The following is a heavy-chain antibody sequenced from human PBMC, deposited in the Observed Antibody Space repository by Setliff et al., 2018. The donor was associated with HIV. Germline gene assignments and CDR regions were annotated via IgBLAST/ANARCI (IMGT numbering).Heavy chain of an antibody. CDR1: GGSLSGYY. CDR2: INHSGST. J-gene: IGHJ6*03. CDR3: NIYYYYYMDV. V-gene: IGHV4-34*01. Sequence: SETLSLTCAVYGGSLSGYYWSWIRQPPGKGLEWIGEINHSGSTNYNPSLKSRVTISVDTSKNQFSPKLSSVTAADTAVYYCNIYYYYYMDVWGKGTTVTV.